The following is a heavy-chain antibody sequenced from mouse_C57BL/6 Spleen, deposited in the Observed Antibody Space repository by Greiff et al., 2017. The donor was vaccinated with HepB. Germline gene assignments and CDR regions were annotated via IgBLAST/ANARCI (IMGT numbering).Heavy chain of an antibody. CDR1: GYTFTSYW. CDR2: IYPGSGST. Sequence: QVQLQQPGAELVKPGASVKMSCKASGYTFTSYWITWVKQRPGQGLGWIGDIYPGSGSTNYTEKFKSKATLTVDTSSSTAYMQLSSLPSEDAAVYYCARYDYLVYFDYWGQGTTLTVSS. J-gene: IGHJ2*01. V-gene: IGHV1-55*01. D-gene: IGHD2-4*01. CDR3: ARYDYLVYFDY.